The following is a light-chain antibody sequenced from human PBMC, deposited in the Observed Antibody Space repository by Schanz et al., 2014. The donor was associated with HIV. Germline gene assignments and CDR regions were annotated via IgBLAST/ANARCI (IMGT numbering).Light chain of an antibody. CDR3: SSYTTNRTMA. V-gene: IGLV2-14*01. CDR2: DVN. Sequence: QSALTQPAFVSGSPGQSITISCTGTNSDIGGFNFVSWYRQHPGEAPKLMIFDVNSRPSGVSDRFSGSKSGNTTSLTISGLQTDDEGDYYCSSYTTNRTMAFGGGTKLTVL. CDR1: NSDIGGFNF. J-gene: IGLJ2*01.